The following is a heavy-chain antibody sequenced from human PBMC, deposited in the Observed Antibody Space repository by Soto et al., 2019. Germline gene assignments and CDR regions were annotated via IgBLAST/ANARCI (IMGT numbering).Heavy chain of an antibody. D-gene: IGHD3-9*01. CDR1: GFAFSSYA. Sequence: PGGSLRLSCAASGFAFSSYAMIWVRQAPGEGLEWVSSISDSGGATYYADSVKGRFTISRDNSKNTLYLQMNSLRAEDTAIYYCASQYYRILTGYFYYMDVWGKGTTVTLSS. CDR2: ISDSGGAT. V-gene: IGHV3-23*01. CDR3: ASQYYRILTGYFYYMDV. J-gene: IGHJ6*03.